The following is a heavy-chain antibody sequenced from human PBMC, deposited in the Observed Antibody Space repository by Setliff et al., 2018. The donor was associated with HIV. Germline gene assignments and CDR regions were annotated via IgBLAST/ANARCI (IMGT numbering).Heavy chain of an antibody. CDR1: GSTFSSFS. J-gene: IGHJ4*02. CDR3: ARDEDLNPYFELDY. Sequence: GGSLRLSCAASGSTFSSFSMNWVRQAPGKGLEWVSSISTGSSYIYYADSVKGRFTISRDNAKNSLYLQMNNLRAEDTAVYYCARDEDLNPYFELDYWGQGNLVTAPQ. D-gene: IGHD3-22*01. CDR2: ISTGSSYI. V-gene: IGHV3-21*01.